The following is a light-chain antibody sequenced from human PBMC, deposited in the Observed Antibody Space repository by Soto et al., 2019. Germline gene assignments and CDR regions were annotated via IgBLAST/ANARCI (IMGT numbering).Light chain of an antibody. Sequence: EIELTQSPATLSSSPGERATISCRASQSVSSSYLAWYQQKPGQAPRLLFYGASSTATVIPDRFSGSGSATDFTLNISRLEPEDFAVYYCHQYGSSPLTFGGGTKVEIK. CDR1: QSVSSSY. V-gene: IGKV3-20*01. CDR2: GAS. CDR3: HQYGSSPLT. J-gene: IGKJ4*01.